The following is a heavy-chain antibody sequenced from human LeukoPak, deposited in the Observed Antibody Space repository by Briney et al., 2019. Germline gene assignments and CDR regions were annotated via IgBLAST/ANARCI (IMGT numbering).Heavy chain of an antibody. D-gene: IGHD1-26*01. V-gene: IGHV3-30*04. CDR2: ISYDGSNK. J-gene: IGHJ4*02. CDR3: ARESGSYYIDY. Sequence: GGSLRLSCTASGFTFGDYAMSWVRQAPGKGLEWVAVISYDGSNKYYADSVKGRFTISRDNAKNSLYLQMNSLRAEDTAVYYCARESGSYYIDYWGQGTLVTVSS. CDR1: GFTFGDYA.